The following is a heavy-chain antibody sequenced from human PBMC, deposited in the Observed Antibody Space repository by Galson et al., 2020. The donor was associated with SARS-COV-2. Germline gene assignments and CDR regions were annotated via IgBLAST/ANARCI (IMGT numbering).Heavy chain of an antibody. V-gene: IGHV4-59*01. Sequence: SETLSLTCTVSGGSISSYYWSWIRQPPGKGLEWIGYIYYSGSTNYNPSPKSRVTISVDTSKNQFSLKLSPVTAADTAVYYCARVGYGSGGSCYPAYFDYWGQGTLVTVSS. CDR1: GGSISSYY. CDR2: IYYSGST. J-gene: IGHJ4*02. D-gene: IGHD2-15*01. CDR3: ARVGYGSGGSCYPAYFDY.